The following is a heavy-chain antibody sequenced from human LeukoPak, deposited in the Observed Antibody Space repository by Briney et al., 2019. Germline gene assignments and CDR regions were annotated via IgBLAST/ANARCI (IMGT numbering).Heavy chain of an antibody. CDR3: AKYIGPHPRNAFDI. CDR1: GFTFSSYA. Sequence: GGSLRLSCAASGFTFSSYAMSWVRQAPGKGLEWVSGISWNSGSIGYADSVKGRFTISRDNAKNSLYLQMNSLRAEDTALYYCAKYIGPHPRNAFDIWGQGTMVTVSS. V-gene: IGHV3-9*01. J-gene: IGHJ3*02. CDR2: ISWNSGSI.